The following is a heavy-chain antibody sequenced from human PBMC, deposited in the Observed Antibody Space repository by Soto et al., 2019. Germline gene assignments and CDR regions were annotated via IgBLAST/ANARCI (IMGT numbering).Heavy chain of an antibody. CDR1: GASISIGGYD. CDR3: ARWSQYDSSGYRGYRFDY. CDR2: IYYSGST. V-gene: IGHV4-31*03. D-gene: IGHD3-22*01. Sequence: TLSVTCPVSGASISIGGYDWSWIREHPGKGLEWIGYIYYSGSTYYNPSLKSRVTISVDTSKNQFSLKLSSVTAADTAVYYSARWSQYDSSGYRGYRFDYWGQGTLVTVSS. J-gene: IGHJ4*02.